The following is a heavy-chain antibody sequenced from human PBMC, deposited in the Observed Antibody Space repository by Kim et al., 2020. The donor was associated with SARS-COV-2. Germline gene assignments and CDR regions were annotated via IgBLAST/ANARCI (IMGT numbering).Heavy chain of an antibody. CDR2: IRSKAYGGTT. V-gene: IGHV3-49*03. CDR1: GFTFGDYA. CDR3: TRVSALSGWLPYYFDY. Sequence: GGSLRLSCTASGFTFGDYAMSWFRQAPGKGLEWVGFIRSKAYGGTTEYAASVKGRFTISRDDSKSIAYLQMNSLKTEDTAVYYCTRVSALSGWLPYYFDYWGQGPLVTVSS. J-gene: IGHJ4*02. D-gene: IGHD6-19*01.